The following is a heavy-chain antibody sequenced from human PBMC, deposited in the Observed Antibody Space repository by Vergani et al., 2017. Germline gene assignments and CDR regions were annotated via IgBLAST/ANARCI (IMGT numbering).Heavy chain of an antibody. CDR1: GYSFTSYW. V-gene: IGHV5-51*01. CDR2: IYPGDSDT. Sequence: EVQLVQSGAEVKTPGESLKISCKVSGYSFTSYWIGWVRQMPGKGLEWMGIIYPGDSDTRYSPSFQGQVTIPADKSISTAYLPWSSLKAWDTAMYYCARHKGAGGWSGYYTLYYYYGMDVWGQGTTVTVSS. CDR3: ARHKGAGGWSGYYTLYYYYGMDV. D-gene: IGHD3-3*01. J-gene: IGHJ6*02.